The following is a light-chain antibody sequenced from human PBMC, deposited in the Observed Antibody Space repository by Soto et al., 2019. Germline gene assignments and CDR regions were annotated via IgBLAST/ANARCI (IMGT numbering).Light chain of an antibody. V-gene: IGKV1-5*03. CDR3: QQYNEFQYT. CDR2: KAT. Sequence: DIQMTQSPSSLSASVGDRVTITCRASQSISSRLAWYQQKPGQAPKLLIYKATNLQTGVASRFSGSGSGTEFSLTISGLQADDFAVYFCQQYNEFQYTFGQGTRLDI. J-gene: IGKJ2*01. CDR1: QSISSR.